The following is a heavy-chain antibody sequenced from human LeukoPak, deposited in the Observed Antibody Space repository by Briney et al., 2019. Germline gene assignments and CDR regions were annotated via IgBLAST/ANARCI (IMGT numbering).Heavy chain of an antibody. V-gene: IGHV3-48*03. D-gene: IGHD3-22*01. Sequence: PGRSLRLSCAASGFTFSSYEMNWVRQAPGKGLEWVSYISSSGSTIYYADSVKGRFTISRDNAKNSLYLQMNSLRAEDTAVYYCATFATRYYYDSSDPPAFDIWGQGTMVTVSS. CDR3: ATFATRYYYDSSDPPAFDI. CDR1: GFTFSSYE. CDR2: ISSSGSTI. J-gene: IGHJ3*02.